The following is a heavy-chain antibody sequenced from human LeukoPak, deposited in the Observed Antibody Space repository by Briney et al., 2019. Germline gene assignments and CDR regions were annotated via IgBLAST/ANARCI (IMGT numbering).Heavy chain of an antibody. D-gene: IGHD1-1*01. V-gene: IGHV3-21*01. J-gene: IGHJ1*01. CDR3: ARVHHWNDSPFQH. Sequence: PGGSLRLSCAASGLTFSSYSMNWVRQAPGKGLEWVSSISSSSSYMYYADSVKGRFTISRDSAKNSLYLQMNSLRAEDTAVYYCARVHHWNDSPFQHWGQGTLVTVSS. CDR1: GLTFSSYS. CDR2: ISSSSSYM.